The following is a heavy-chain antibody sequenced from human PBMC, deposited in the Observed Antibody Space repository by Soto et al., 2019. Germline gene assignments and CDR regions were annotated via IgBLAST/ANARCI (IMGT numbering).Heavy chain of an antibody. V-gene: IGHV3-23*01. J-gene: IGHJ1*01. CDR1: GFTFSSYA. CDR3: AKDLCSGGSCYPKTEYFQH. D-gene: IGHD2-15*01. Sequence: GGSLRLSCAAPGFTFSSYAMSWVRQAPGKGLEWVSAISGSGGSTYYADSVKGRFTISRDNSKNTLYLQMNSLRAEDTAVYYCAKDLCSGGSCYPKTEYFQHWGQGTLVTVSS. CDR2: ISGSGGST.